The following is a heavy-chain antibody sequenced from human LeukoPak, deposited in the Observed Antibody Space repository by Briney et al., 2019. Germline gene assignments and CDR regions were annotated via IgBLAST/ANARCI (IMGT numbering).Heavy chain of an antibody. V-gene: IGHV4-34*01. Sequence: SETLSLTCAVYGGSFSGYYWSWIRQPPGKGLEWIGEINHSGSTNYNPSLKSRVTISVDTSKNQFSLKLSSVTAADTAVYYCARGQSSSWYFDYWGPGTLVTVSS. J-gene: IGHJ4*02. CDR3: ARGQSSSWYFDY. CDR2: INHSGST. D-gene: IGHD6-13*01. CDR1: GGSFSGYY.